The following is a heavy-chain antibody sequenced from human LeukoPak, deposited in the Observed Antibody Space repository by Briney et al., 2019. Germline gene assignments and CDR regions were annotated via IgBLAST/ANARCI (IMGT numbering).Heavy chain of an antibody. D-gene: IGHD3-22*01. Sequence: GGSLRLSCAASGFTFSSDAMSWVRQAPGKGLEWVSAISGSGGSTYYADSVKGRFTISRDNSKNTLYLQMNSLRAEDTAVYYCAKDHYYDSSGYPSPFDYWGQGTLVTVSS. CDR2: ISGSGGST. J-gene: IGHJ4*02. V-gene: IGHV3-23*01. CDR1: GFTFSSDA. CDR3: AKDHYYDSSGYPSPFDY.